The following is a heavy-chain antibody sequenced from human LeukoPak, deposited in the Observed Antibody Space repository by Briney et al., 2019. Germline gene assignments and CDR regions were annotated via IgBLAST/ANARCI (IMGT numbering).Heavy chain of an antibody. Sequence: PAGGSLRLSCAASGFTFSSYWMHWVRQAPGKGLVWVSRINSDGSSTSYADSVKGRFTISRDNAKNTLYLQMNSLRAEDTAVYYCARGGYYYNSSGYYHYFDYWGQGTLITVSS. D-gene: IGHD3-22*01. V-gene: IGHV3-74*01. CDR2: INSDGSST. CDR1: GFTFSSYW. J-gene: IGHJ4*02. CDR3: ARGGYYYNSSGYYHYFDY.